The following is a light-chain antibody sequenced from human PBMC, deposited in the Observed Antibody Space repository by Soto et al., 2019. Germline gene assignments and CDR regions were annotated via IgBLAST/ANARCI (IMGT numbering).Light chain of an antibody. CDR2: GAS. CDR3: QQYGSSLTT. Sequence: EIVLTQSPGTLSLSPGERATLSCRASQSVSSSYLAWYQQKPGQAPRLLIYGASSRATGIPDRFSGSGSGTDFTLTISRLEPEDFAVYYCQQYGSSLTTFGQGTRL. V-gene: IGKV3-20*01. J-gene: IGKJ5*01. CDR1: QSVSSSY.